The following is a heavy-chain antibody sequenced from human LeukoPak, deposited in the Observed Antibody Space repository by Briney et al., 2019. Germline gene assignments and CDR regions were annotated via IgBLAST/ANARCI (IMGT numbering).Heavy chain of an antibody. CDR1: NGSISTTY. V-gene: IGHV4-59*01. Sequence: PSETLSLTCSVSNGSISTTYWSWIRQPPGKGLEWIGYIYYSGSTNYNPSLKSRVTISVDTSKNQFSLKLSSVTAADTAVYYCASSNYYDSSGHDYWGQGTLVTVSS. D-gene: IGHD3-22*01. J-gene: IGHJ4*02. CDR2: IYYSGST. CDR3: ASSNYYDSSGHDY.